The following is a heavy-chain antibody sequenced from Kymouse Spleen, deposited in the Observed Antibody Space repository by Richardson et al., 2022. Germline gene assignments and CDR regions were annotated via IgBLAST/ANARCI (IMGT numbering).Heavy chain of an antibody. J-gene: IGHJ5*02. D-gene: IGHD6-6*01. CDR3: AKGGRAAHNWFDP. V-gene: IGHV3-30*18. CDR2: ISYDGSNK. CDR1: GFTFSSYG. Sequence: QVQLVESGGGVVQPGRSLRLSCAASGFTFSSYGMHWVRQAPGKGLEWVAVISYDGSNKYYADSVKGRFTISRDNSKNTLYLQMNSLRAEDTAVYYCAKGGRAAHNWFDPWGQGTLVTVSS.